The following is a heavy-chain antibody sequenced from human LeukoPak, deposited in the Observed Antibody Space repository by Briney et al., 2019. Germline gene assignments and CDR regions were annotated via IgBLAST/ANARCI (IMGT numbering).Heavy chain of an antibody. CDR1: GFTVTTNH. D-gene: IGHD6-19*01. CDR2: ISGSGGST. Sequence: GGSLRLSCAASGFTVTTNHMSWVRQAPGKGLEWVSAISGSGGSTYYADSVKGRFTISRDNSKNTLYLQMNSLRAEDTAVYYCARLGMGSSGWPIYFDYWGQGALVTVSS. CDR3: ARLGMGSSGWPIYFDY. V-gene: IGHV3-23*01. J-gene: IGHJ4*02.